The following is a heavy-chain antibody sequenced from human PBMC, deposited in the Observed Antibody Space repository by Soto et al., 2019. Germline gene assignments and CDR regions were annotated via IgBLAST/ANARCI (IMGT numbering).Heavy chain of an antibody. V-gene: IGHV4-31*03. Sequence: SETLSLTCTVSGGSISSGGYYWTWIRQHPGKGLEWIGYIYYSGSTYYNPSLKSRVTISVDTSKNQFSLKLSSLTAADTAVYYCARDRVVPAAIGGMDVWGQGTTVTVSS. CDR3: ARDRVVPAAIGGMDV. D-gene: IGHD2-2*01. CDR2: IYYSGST. CDR1: GGSISSGGYY. J-gene: IGHJ6*02.